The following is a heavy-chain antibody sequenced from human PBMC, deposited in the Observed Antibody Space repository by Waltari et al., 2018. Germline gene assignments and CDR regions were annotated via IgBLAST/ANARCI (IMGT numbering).Heavy chain of an antibody. V-gene: IGHV1-69*08. D-gene: IGHD2-15*01. CDR1: GGTFSSYA. Sequence: QVQLVQSGAEVKKPGSSVKVSCTASGGTFSSYAISWVRQAPGQGLEWMGRIIPIFGTANYAQKFQGRVTITADKSTSTAYMELSSLRSEDTAVYYCARDPDVVVVAAKNWFDPWGQGTLVTVSS. CDR2: IIPIFGTA. CDR3: ARDPDVVVVAAKNWFDP. J-gene: IGHJ5*02.